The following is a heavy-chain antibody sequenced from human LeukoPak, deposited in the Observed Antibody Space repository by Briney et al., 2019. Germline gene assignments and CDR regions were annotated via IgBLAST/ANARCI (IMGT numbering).Heavy chain of an antibody. D-gene: IGHD6-19*01. V-gene: IGHV4-4*02. CDR2: IYHSGST. CDR1: GGSISSSNW. J-gene: IGHJ4*02. CDR3: ARVGYSSGWLFDY. Sequence: SETLSLTCAVSGGSISSSNWWSWVRQPPGKGLEWIGEIYHSGSTNYNPSLKSRVTISVDTSKNQFSLKLSSVTAADTAVYYCARVGYSSGWLFDYWGQGTLVTVSS.